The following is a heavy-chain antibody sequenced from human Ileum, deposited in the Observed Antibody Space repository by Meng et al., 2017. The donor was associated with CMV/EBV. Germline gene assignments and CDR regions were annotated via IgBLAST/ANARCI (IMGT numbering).Heavy chain of an antibody. CDR3: ASQSYSNHEY. CDR1: GFTFSSYS. Sequence: GESLKISCAASGFTFSSYSMNWVRQAPGKGLEWVSSISSSSSYIYYADSVKGRFTISRDNAKNSLYLQMNSLRAEDTAVYYCASQSYSNHEYWGQGTLVTVSS. J-gene: IGHJ4*02. V-gene: IGHV3-21*01. CDR2: ISSSSSYI. D-gene: IGHD4-11*01.